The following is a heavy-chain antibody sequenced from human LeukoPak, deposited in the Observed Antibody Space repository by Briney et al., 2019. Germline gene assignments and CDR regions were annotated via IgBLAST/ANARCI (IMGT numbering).Heavy chain of an antibody. Sequence: GGSLRLSCAASEFTFRIHAMSWVRQAPAKGLAWVSTIGSGDDLHHADSVKGRFTVSRDDPQNTLYLQMNSLRAEDAAIYYCAKDATPGNSVYDHFDYWGQGTLVTVSS. CDR3: AKDATPGNSVYDHFDY. V-gene: IGHV3-23*01. J-gene: IGHJ4*02. CDR2: IGSGDDL. CDR1: EFTFRIHA. D-gene: IGHD5/OR15-5a*01.